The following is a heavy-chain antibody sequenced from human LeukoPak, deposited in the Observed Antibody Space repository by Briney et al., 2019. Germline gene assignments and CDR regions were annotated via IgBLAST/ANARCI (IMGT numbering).Heavy chain of an antibody. J-gene: IGHJ4*02. V-gene: IGHV3-53*01. CDR3: ARANSSNRFDY. CDR1: GFTVSSNY. CDR2: IYGGGTT. D-gene: IGHD6-6*01. Sequence: GGSLRLSCAASGFTVSSNYMSWVRQAPGKGLEWVSTIYGGGTTNYSDTVKGRFTISRDNSKNTLYLQMNRPRAEDTAVYYCARANSSNRFDYWGLGTLVTVSS.